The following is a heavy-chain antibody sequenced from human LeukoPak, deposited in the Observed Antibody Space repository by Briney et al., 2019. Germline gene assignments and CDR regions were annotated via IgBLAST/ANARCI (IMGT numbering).Heavy chain of an antibody. CDR1: GGSISSYY. D-gene: IGHD3-22*01. CDR2: IYYSGST. V-gene: IGHV4-59*01. J-gene: IGHJ4*02. CDR3: ARVSIGVSLDY. Sequence: SETLSLTCTVSGGSISSYYWSWIRQPPGKGLEWIGYIYYSGSTYYTPSLKSRVTISVDTSKNQFSLKLSSVTAADTAVYYCARVSIGVSLDYWGQGTLVTVSS.